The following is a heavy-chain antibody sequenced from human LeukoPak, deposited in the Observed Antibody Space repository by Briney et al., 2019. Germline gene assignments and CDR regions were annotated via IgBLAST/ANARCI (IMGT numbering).Heavy chain of an antibody. V-gene: IGHV1-18*01. CDR1: GYTFTGYG. D-gene: IGHD3-22*01. J-gene: IGHJ4*02. Sequence: ASVKVSCKASGYTFTGYGISWVRQAPGQGLEWMGWISAYNGNTNYAQKLQGRVTMTTDTSTSTAYMELRSLRSEDTAVYYCAKDHRVYDSSAYLDSWGQGTLVTVSS. CDR2: ISAYNGNT. CDR3: AKDHRVYDSSAYLDS.